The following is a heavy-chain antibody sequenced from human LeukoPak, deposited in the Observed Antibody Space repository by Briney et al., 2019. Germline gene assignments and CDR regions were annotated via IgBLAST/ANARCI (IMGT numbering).Heavy chain of an antibody. CDR2: ISSSSTYI. D-gene: IGHD6-19*01. CDR1: GFNFSSYV. V-gene: IGHV3-21*04. J-gene: IGHJ6*03. Sequence: GGSLRLSCAASGFNFSSYVMNWVRQAPGKGLEWVSSISSSSTYIYYADSVKGRFTISRDNAKNSLYLQMNSLRAEDTAVYYCAKSYYRVSGWYVDYYYMDVWGKGTTVTVSS. CDR3: AKSYYRVSGWYVDYYYMDV.